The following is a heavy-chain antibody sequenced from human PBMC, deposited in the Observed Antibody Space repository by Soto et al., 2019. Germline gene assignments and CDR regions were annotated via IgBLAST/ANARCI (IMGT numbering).Heavy chain of an antibody. CDR2: ISADNDNT. CDR1: GYTFTKYG. Sequence: VQLVQSGGEVRKPGASVTVSCRASGYTFTKYGISWVRQAPGQGLEWMGWISADNDNTNYAQNLQGRVTINTDTSTRTTYLPLRSLRSDDPAVYFCARGTSGYDYGLFDFWGQGTLVTVSS. J-gene: IGHJ4*02. D-gene: IGHD5-12*01. V-gene: IGHV1-18*01. CDR3: ARGTSGYDYGLFDF.